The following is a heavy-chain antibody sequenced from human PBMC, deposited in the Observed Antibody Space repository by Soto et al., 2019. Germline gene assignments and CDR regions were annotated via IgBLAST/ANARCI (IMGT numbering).Heavy chain of an antibody. V-gene: IGHV3-64*04. Sequence: GFLRLSCSLSGFSLSNYAMHCVRQAPGKGLEYVSAISSNGGSTYYADSVKGGFTISRDNSKKMLYLQMNSLRAEDTAVYYCEKDASRTSGWYYFDYWGQGALVTVSS. CDR3: EKDASRTSGWYYFDY. D-gene: IGHD6-19*01. J-gene: IGHJ4*02. CDR1: GFSLSNYA. CDR2: ISSNGGST.